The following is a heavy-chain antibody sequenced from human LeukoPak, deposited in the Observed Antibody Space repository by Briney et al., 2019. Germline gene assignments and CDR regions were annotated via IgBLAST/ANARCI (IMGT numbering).Heavy chain of an antibody. CDR3: AKDQYCSGDSCPHQRGFHY. Sequence: PGGCLRLSCAASGFTCNNYAMTWVPESPGRRLEWVSTISNSGGSTYYADSVKGGFTISRDNSKNTLYLQMNSLRAEDTAVYYCAKDQYCSGDSCPHQRGFHYWGQGTLVTVSS. V-gene: IGHV3-23*01. CDR2: ISNSGGST. J-gene: IGHJ4*02. CDR1: GFTCNNYA. D-gene: IGHD2-15*01.